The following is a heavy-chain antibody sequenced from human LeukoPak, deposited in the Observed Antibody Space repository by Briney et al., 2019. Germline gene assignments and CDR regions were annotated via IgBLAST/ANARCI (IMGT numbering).Heavy chain of an antibody. D-gene: IGHD2-2*02. V-gene: IGHV3-30*02. Sequence: GGSLRLSCAASGFTFSSYGVHWVRQAPGKGLEWVAFIRPDGSDRRYAESVKGRFTVSRDNSKNTQYLQMNSLRAEDTAVYYCANLPPTAIWLAGYYYRDVWGIGTTVTVSS. CDR3: ANLPPTAIWLAGYYYRDV. CDR2: IRPDGSDR. CDR1: GFTFSSYG. J-gene: IGHJ6*03.